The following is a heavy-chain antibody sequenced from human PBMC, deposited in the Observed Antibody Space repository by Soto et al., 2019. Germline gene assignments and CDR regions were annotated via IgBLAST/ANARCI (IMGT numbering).Heavy chain of an antibody. CDR3: ARDRVESGYPEYFQH. CDR1: GFTFNTYS. D-gene: IGHD3-22*01. J-gene: IGHJ1*01. Sequence: PGGSLRLSCAASGFTFNTYSMSWVRQAPGKGLEWVAVISYDGSNKYYADSVKGRFTISRDNSKNTLYLQMNSLRAEDTAVYYCARDRVESGYPEYFQHWGQGTLVTVSS. V-gene: IGHV3-30*03. CDR2: ISYDGSNK.